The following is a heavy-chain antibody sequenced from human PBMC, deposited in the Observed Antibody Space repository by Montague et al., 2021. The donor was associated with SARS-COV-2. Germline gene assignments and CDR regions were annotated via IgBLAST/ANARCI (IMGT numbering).Heavy chain of an antibody. CDR1: GYDFTTYW. J-gene: IGHJ4*02. D-gene: IGHD2-21*02. CDR2: INPADSRT. Sequence: QSGAEVKKSGESLRISCRGSGYDFTTYWISWVRQMPGKGLEWIGRINPADSRTNYSPSFQGQVTISVDKSITTAYLQWCSLKASDTAMYFCARSQQCGSDCYLAYWGQGSLVTVSS. V-gene: IGHV5-10-1*01. CDR3: ARSQQCGSDCYLAY.